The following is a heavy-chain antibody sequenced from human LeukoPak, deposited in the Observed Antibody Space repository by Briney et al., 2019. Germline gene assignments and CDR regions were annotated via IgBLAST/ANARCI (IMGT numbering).Heavy chain of an antibody. Sequence: GASVKVSCKASGYTFTGYYMHWVRQAPGQGLEWMGWINPNSGGTNYAQKFQGRVTMTRDTSISTAYMELSRLRSDDTAVYYCARDLLYYYGSGSYKGDFDYWGQGTLVTVSS. D-gene: IGHD3-10*01. CDR1: GYTFTGYY. J-gene: IGHJ4*02. CDR3: ARDLLYYYGSGSYKGDFDY. V-gene: IGHV1-2*02. CDR2: INPNSGGT.